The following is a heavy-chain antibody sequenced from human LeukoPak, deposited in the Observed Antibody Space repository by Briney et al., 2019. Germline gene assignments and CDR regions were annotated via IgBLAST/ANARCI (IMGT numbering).Heavy chain of an antibody. V-gene: IGHV3-48*02. D-gene: IGHD2-15*01. CDR3: AASPYCSGAVCPPP. CDR1: RFTFSSFA. CDR2: ISSSSSTI. J-gene: IGHJ5*02. Sequence: GGSLRLSCAASRFTFSSFAMNWLRQAPGKGLEWVSYISSSSSTIYYADSVKGRFTIPRDNAKNSLFLQMNSLRDEDTDVYYCAASPYCSGAVCPPPWGQGTLVTVSS.